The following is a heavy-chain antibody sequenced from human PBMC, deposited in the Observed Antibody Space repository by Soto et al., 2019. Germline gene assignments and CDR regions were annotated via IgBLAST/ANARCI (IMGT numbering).Heavy chain of an antibody. D-gene: IGHD5-18*01. J-gene: IGHJ4*02. V-gene: IGHV1-3*01. CDR1: GYTFTDYA. CDR3: ARDTGYTFGSLNY. CDR2: MNAGVGNT. Sequence: HVELVQSGADVKKPGASVTISCKASGYTFTDYALHWVRQAPGQRLEWMGWMNAGVGNTLYSQKFQGRITITRDTSASTAYMELNSLKSEATALYYCARDTGYTFGSLNYWGPGTLVTVSS.